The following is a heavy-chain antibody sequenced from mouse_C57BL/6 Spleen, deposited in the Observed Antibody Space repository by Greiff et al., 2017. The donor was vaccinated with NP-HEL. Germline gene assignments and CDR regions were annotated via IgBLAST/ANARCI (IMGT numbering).Heavy chain of an antibody. CDR1: GYTFTDYY. D-gene: IGHD1-1*01. CDR3: ARLLYYNGSRGYVYV. Sequence: QVQLQQSGAELVKPGASVKISCKASGYTFTDYYINWVKQRPGQGLEWIGKIGPGSGSTYYNEKFKGKATLTADKSSSTAYLQLSSLTSEDSAVYFCARLLYYNGSRGYVYVWGTGTTVTVSS. J-gene: IGHJ1*03. V-gene: IGHV1-77*01. CDR2: IGPGSGST.